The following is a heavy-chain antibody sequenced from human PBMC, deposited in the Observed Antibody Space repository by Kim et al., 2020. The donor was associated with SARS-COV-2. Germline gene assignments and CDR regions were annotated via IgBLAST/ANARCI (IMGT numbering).Heavy chain of an antibody. J-gene: IGHJ4*02. V-gene: IGHV3-30*04. CDR3: ARVNQLEHYYDSSGYPDY. Sequence: GGSLRLFCAASGFTFSSYAMHWVRQAPGKGLEWVAVISYDGSNKYYADYVKGRFTIPRDNSKNTLYMQMNSLRAEDTAVYYCARVNQLEHYYDSSGYPDYWGQGTLVTVPS. CDR2: ISYDGSNK. CDR1: GFTFSSYA. D-gene: IGHD3-22*01.